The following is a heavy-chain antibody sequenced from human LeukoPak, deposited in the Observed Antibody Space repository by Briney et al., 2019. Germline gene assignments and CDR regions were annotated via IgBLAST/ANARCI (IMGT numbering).Heavy chain of an antibody. D-gene: IGHD3-3*01. CDR3: ARSNRDYYDFWSGYYVDY. J-gene: IGHJ4*02. CDR2: INSDGSST. Sequence: GGSLRLSCAASGFTFSSYWMHWVRQAPGKGLVWVSRINSDGSSTSYADSVKGRFTISRDNAKNTLYLQMNSLRAEDTAVYYCARSNRDYYDFWSGYYVDYWGQGTLVTVSS. CDR1: GFTFSSYW. V-gene: IGHV3-74*01.